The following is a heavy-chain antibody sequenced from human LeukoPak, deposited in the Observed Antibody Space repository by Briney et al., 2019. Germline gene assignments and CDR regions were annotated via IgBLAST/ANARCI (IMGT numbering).Heavy chain of an antibody. CDR1: GYTFTGYY. Sequence: ASVKVSCKASGYTFTGYYMHWVRQAPGQGLEWMGWINPNSGGTNYAQKFQGRVTMARDTSISTAYMELSRLRSDDTAVYYCARKGMIVVAYDYWGQGTLVTVSS. CDR3: ARKGMIVVAYDY. CDR2: INPNSGGT. V-gene: IGHV1-2*02. J-gene: IGHJ4*02. D-gene: IGHD3-22*01.